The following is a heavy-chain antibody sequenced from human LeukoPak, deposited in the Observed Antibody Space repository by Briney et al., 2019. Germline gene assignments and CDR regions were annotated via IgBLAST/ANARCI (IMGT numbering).Heavy chain of an antibody. Sequence: GGSLRLSCAASGFTFSSYSMNWVRQAPGKGLEWVSSISSSSSYIYYADSVKGRFTISRDNAKNSLYLQMNSLRAEDTAVYYCARATYGSGSPYFDYWGQGTLVTVSS. V-gene: IGHV3-21*01. CDR1: GFTFSSYS. CDR2: ISSSSSYI. J-gene: IGHJ4*02. D-gene: IGHD3-10*01. CDR3: ARATYGSGSPYFDY.